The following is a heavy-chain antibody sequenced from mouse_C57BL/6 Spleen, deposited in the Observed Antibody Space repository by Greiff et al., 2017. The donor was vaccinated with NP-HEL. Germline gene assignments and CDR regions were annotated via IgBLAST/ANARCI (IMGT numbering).Heavy chain of an antibody. CDR1: GFSLTSYG. CDR2: IWSGGST. J-gene: IGHJ4*01. CDR3: ARTGYYYGSSYRNAMDY. Sequence: QVQLQQSGPGLVQPSQSLSITCTVSGFSLTSYGVHWVRQSPGTGLEWLGVIWSGGSTDYNAAFISSLSISKDNSKSQVFFKMNSLQADDTAIYYCARTGYYYGSSYRNAMDYWGQGTSVTVSS. D-gene: IGHD1-1*01. V-gene: IGHV2-2*01.